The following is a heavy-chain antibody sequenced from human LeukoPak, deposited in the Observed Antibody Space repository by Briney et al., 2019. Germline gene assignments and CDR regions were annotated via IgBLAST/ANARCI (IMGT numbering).Heavy chain of an antibody. CDR2: IYSGGST. CDR1: GFTVSSSY. D-gene: IGHD2-15*01. Sequence: GGSLRLSCAASGFTVSSSYINWVRQAPGKGLEWVSVIYSGGSTYYADSVKGRFTISRANSKNTLYLQMNTLTAEDTAVYYCARGYCSGVSCYSDAFDIWGQGTMVTVSS. V-gene: IGHV3-53*01. J-gene: IGHJ3*02. CDR3: ARGYCSGVSCYSDAFDI.